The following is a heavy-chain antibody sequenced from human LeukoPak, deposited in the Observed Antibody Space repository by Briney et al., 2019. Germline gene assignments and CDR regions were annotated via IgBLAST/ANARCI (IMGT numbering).Heavy chain of an antibody. CDR1: GFNFSASY. CDR2: ISIRGITI. J-gene: IGHJ4*02. D-gene: IGHD4-17*01. CDR3: ASGGDYAGIAALFRH. Sequence: GGSLRLSCATSGFNFSASYMSWIRQAPGKGLEWVSYISIRGITINYADSVKGRFSIFRDDAKSSLFLQMNSLKTEDTALYYCASGGDYAGIAALFRHWGQGSLVTVSS. V-gene: IGHV3-11*01.